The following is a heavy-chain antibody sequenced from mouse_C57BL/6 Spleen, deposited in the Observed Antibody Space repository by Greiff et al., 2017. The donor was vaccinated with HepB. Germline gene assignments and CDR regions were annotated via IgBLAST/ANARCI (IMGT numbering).Heavy chain of an antibody. V-gene: IGHV1-42*01. CDR3: ARLNWDGGY. CDR1: GYSFTGYY. D-gene: IGHD4-1*01. Sequence: VQLKQSGPELVKPGASVKISCKASGYSFTGYYMNWVKQSPEKSLEWIGEINPSTGGTTYNQKFKAKATLTVDKSSSTAYMQLKSLTSEDSAVYYCARLNWDGGYWGQGTTLTVSS. J-gene: IGHJ2*01. CDR2: INPSTGGT.